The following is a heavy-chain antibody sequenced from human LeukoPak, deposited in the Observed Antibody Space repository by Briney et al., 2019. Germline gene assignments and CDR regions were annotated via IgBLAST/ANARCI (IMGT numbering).Heavy chain of an antibody. CDR3: ARVAILGSPPYISEAFDI. CDR2: ISSSSSYI. CDR1: GFTFSSYE. Sequence: GGSLRLSCAASGFTFSSYEMNWVRQAPGKGLEWVSSISSSSSYIYYADSVKGRFTISRDDAKNSLYLQMNSLRAEDTAVYYCARVAILGSPPYISEAFDIWGQGTVVTVSS. D-gene: IGHD2/OR15-2a*01. V-gene: IGHV3-21*06. J-gene: IGHJ3*02.